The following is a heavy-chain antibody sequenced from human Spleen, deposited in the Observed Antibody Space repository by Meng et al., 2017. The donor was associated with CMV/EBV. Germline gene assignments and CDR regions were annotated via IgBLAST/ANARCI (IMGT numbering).Heavy chain of an antibody. Sequence: GESLKISCAASGFSISDFAMHWVRQAPGKGLEWVSSISSSSSYIYYADSVKGRFTISRDNAKNSLYLQMNSLRAEDTAVYYCARVPMAADGTTFDYWGQGNMVTVSS. J-gene: IGHJ4*02. CDR3: ARVPMAADGTTFDY. D-gene: IGHD6-13*01. CDR2: ISSSSSYI. CDR1: GFSISDFA. V-gene: IGHV3-21*01.